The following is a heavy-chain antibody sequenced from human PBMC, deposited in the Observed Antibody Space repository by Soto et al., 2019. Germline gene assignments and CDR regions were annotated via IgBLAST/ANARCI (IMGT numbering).Heavy chain of an antibody. CDR1: GGTFSTYV. Sequence: QVQLVQSGAEVKKPGSSVKVSCKASGGTFSTYVISWVRQAPGQGLEWMGGIIPVFATTNYEQKFQGRVTITADDSTRTGCMELNSLRSEDTAVYYCARGRIAGAATDFYYYGMDVWGQGTSVTVSS. CDR2: IIPVFATT. CDR3: ARGRIAGAATDFYYYGMDV. V-gene: IGHV1-69*12. J-gene: IGHJ6*02. D-gene: IGHD1-26*01.